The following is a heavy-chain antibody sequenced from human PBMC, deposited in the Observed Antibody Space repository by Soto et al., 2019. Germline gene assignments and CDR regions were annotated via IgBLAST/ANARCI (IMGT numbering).Heavy chain of an antibody. Sequence: VQLVESGGGLVQPGGSMSLSCAASGFTVSSNYMSWVRQAPGKGLEWVSVIYSGGGTYYADSVKGRFTISRDNSKNTLYLQMNSLRAEDTAVYYCARDLGGATTEYFQHWGQGTLFTVSS. V-gene: IGHV3-66*01. CDR1: GFTVSSNY. D-gene: IGHD1-26*01. CDR3: ARDLGGATTEYFQH. J-gene: IGHJ1*01. CDR2: IYSGGGT.